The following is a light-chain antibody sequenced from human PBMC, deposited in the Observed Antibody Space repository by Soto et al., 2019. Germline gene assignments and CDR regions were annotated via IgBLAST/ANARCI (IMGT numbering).Light chain of an antibody. J-gene: IGKJ1*01. Sequence: AIQTITRWMAWYQQKPGKAPKLLIYDASTLESGVPSRFSGSRSGTEFTPTILSLQADDFATYCSPEYNRYLWTFAEGTKVDIK. CDR3: PEYNRYLWT. CDR2: DAS. CDR1: QTITRW. V-gene: IGKV1-5*01.